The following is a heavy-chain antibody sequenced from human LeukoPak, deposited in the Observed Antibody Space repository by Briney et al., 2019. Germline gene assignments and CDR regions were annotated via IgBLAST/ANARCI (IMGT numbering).Heavy chain of an antibody. CDR2: MFYSGST. Sequence: ASETLSLTCTVSGGSVSSGSYYWSWIRQPPGKGLEWIGYMFYSGSTNYNPSLKSRVTISVDTSKNQFSLKLSSVTAADTAVYYCARGQAVVAAIIDWFDPWGQGTLVTVSS. D-gene: IGHD2-15*01. CDR3: ARGQAVVAAIIDWFDP. V-gene: IGHV4-61*01. CDR1: GGSVSSGSYY. J-gene: IGHJ5*02.